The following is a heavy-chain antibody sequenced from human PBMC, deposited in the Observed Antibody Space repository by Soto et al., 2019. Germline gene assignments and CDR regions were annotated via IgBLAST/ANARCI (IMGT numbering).Heavy chain of an antibody. CDR2: ISGSGDDT. Sequence: EVQLLESGGGLVKWGGSLRVSCAASGFSFSNYAMHWVRQAPGKGLDWVSGISGSGDDTYYADSVKGRFTISRDKSKNTLYLQMNSLRAEDTAVYYCAKARIASIIVRDAFDIWGQGTLVTVSS. CDR1: GFSFSNYA. CDR3: AKARIASIIVRDAFDI. V-gene: IGHV3-23*01. J-gene: IGHJ3*02. D-gene: IGHD3-22*01.